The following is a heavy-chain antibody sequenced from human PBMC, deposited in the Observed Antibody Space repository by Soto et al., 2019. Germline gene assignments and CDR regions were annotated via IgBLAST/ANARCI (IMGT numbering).Heavy chain of an antibody. CDR2: INGRSNYV. D-gene: IGHD1-26*01. CDR1: GFTFSTYT. Sequence: EVQVVESGGGLVKPGGSLSLSCVFSGFTFSTYTMNWVGQAPGKGREWVSSINGRSNYVYYADSVKGRFTISRDNAKNSLYLQMNRLRAEDTAIYYCAREDGVVGSSSAFDHWGLGTLVTVSS. CDR3: AREDGVVGSSSAFDH. V-gene: IGHV3-21*01. J-gene: IGHJ4*02.